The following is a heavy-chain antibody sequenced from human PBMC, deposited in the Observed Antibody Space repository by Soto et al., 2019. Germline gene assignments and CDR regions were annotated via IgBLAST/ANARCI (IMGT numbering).Heavy chain of an antibody. CDR2: IIPIFGTA. D-gene: IGHD5-18*01. Sequence: SVEVSFRASRGTFRSYAISWVRQAPGQGLEWMGGIIPIFGTANYAQKFQGRVTITADESTSTAYMELSSLRSEDTAVYYCARDGTPRYSYGSHSSYFDYWGQGTMVTVPS. V-gene: IGHV1-69*13. CDR3: ARDGTPRYSYGSHSSYFDY. J-gene: IGHJ4*02. CDR1: RGTFRSYA.